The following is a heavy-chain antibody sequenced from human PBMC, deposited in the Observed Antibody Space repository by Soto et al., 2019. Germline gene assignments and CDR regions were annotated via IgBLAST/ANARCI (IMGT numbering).Heavy chain of an antibody. CDR1: GCSISSYY. D-gene: IGHD1-1*01. J-gene: IGHJ5*02. V-gene: IGHV4-59*01. CDR3: ARSEGTARVPDWFDH. CDR2: IYYSGST. Sequence: PXETLALSCAVSGCSISSYYWSWIRQPPGKGLEWIGYIYYSGSTNYNPSLKSRVTISVDTSRNQFSLKLSSVTAADTAVYYCARSEGTARVPDWFDHWGQGTLVTVSS.